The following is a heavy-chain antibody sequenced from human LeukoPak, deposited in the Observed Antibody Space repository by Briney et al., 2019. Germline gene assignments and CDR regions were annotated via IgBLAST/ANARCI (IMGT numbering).Heavy chain of an antibody. CDR1: GGSISSHY. CDR3: ARLNCSGGNCYYYSYGLDV. CDR2: IHHSGYT. D-gene: IGHD2-15*01. Sequence: PSETLSLTCTVSGGSISSHYWSWTRQPPGKGLEWIGYIHHSGYTNYNPSVKSRVTMLVDTSKSRVSLKLSSVTAADTAVYHCARLNCSGGNCYYYSYGLDVWGQGTMVTVS. J-gene: IGHJ6*02. V-gene: IGHV4-59*08.